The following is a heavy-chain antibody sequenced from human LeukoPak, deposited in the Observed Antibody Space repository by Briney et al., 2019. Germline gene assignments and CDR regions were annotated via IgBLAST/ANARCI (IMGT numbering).Heavy chain of an antibody. CDR2: VSYDGSNK. Sequence: GRSLRLSCAASGFTFSSYGMHWVRQAPGKGLEWVAVVSYDGSNKYYADSVKGRFTISRDNSKNTLYLQMNSLRAEDTAVYYCAKDPNYSSSWYPDYWGQGTLVTVSS. CDR1: GFTFSSYG. J-gene: IGHJ4*02. D-gene: IGHD6-13*01. CDR3: AKDPNYSSSWYPDY. V-gene: IGHV3-30*18.